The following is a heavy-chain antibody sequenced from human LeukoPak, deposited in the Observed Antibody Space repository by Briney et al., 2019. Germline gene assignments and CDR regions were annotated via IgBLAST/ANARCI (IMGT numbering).Heavy chain of an antibody. CDR1: GGSISTYY. CDR2: IYHTGTT. V-gene: IGHV4-59*12. D-gene: IGHD6-13*01. CDR3: ARDQGIATPMDAFDI. Sequence: SETLSPTCTVSGGSISTYYWSWIRQPPGKGLEWIGYIYHTGTTNYNPSLKSRVTISADTSKNQFSLKLSSVTAADTAVYYCARDQGIATPMDAFDIWGQGTLVTVSS. J-gene: IGHJ3*02.